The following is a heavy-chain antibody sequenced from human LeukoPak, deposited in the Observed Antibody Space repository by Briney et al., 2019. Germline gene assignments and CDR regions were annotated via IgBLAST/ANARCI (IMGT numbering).Heavy chain of an antibody. Sequence: PSETLSLTCTISGGSITSGDSFWTWIRHHPEKGLEWIGYISYSGSPYYNPSLQTRVTISSDMSKNQFSLNLASVTAADTAVYYCATDHLAVAGYNWFDPWGQGILVTVSS. V-gene: IGHV4-31*03. CDR2: ISYSGSP. D-gene: IGHD6-13*01. CDR3: ATDHLAVAGYNWFDP. CDR1: GGSITSGDSF. J-gene: IGHJ5*02.